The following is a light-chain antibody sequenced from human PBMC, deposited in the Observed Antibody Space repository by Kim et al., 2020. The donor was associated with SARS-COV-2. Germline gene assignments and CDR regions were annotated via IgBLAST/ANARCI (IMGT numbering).Light chain of an antibody. CDR1: SNNVGNQG. Sequence: QTGLTQPPSVSKGLRQTATLTCTGNSNNVGNQGAAWLQQHQGHPPKLLSYRNNNRPSGISERLSASRSGNTASLTITGLQPEDEADYYCSAWDSSLSAQVFGVGTKLTVL. V-gene: IGLV10-54*01. CDR2: RNN. J-gene: IGLJ3*02. CDR3: SAWDSSLSAQV.